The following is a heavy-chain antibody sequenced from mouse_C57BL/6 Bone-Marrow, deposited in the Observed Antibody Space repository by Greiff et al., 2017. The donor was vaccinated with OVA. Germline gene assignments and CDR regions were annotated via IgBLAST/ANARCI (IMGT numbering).Heavy chain of an antibody. CDR2: IDPEDGDT. D-gene: IGHD4-1*01. Sequence: VQLQQSGAELVRPGASVKLSCTASGFNIKDYYMHWVKQRPEQGLEWIGRIDPEDGDTESAPKFKGKATMTADTSSNTAYLQFSSLTSEDTAVYYCSNWDGAWFAYWGQGTLVTVSA. J-gene: IGHJ3*01. CDR3: SNWDGAWFAY. V-gene: IGHV14-1*01. CDR1: GFNIKDYY.